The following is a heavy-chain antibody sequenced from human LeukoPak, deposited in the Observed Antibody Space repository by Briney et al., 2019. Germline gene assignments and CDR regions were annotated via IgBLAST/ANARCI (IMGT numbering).Heavy chain of an antibody. CDR2: IYYSGST. CDR3: ARTREKQQLGWFDP. CDR1: GGSISSSSDY. Sequence: PSETLSLTCTVSGGSISSSSDYWGWIRQPPGKGLECIGSIYYSGSTYYNPSLKSRVTISVDTSKNQFSLKLSSVTAADTAVYYCARTREKQQLGWFDPWGQGTLVTVSS. D-gene: IGHD6-13*01. V-gene: IGHV4-39*01. J-gene: IGHJ5*02.